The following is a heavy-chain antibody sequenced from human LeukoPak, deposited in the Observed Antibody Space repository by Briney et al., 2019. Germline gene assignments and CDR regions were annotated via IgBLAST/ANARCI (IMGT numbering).Heavy chain of an antibody. CDR1: GFTFSIYW. Sequence: GGSLRLSCAASGFTFSIYWMTWVRQAPGKGLEWVANIKQDGSEKYYVDSVKGRFTIPRDNAKNSLYLQMNSLRAEDTAVYYCARGSPYFYGTDLDYWGQGTLVTVSS. CDR3: ARGSPYFYGTDLDY. J-gene: IGHJ4*02. CDR2: IKQDGSEK. V-gene: IGHV3-7*01. D-gene: IGHD3-10*01.